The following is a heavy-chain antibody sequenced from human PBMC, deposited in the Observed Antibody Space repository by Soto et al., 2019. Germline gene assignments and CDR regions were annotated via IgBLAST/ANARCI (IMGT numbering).Heavy chain of an antibody. D-gene: IGHD3-22*01. V-gene: IGHV1-18*04. CDR3: AASSSGYYNLQPFDY. CDR2: ISAYNGNT. CDR1: GYTFTSYG. Sequence: SVKVSCNASGYTFTSYGISWVRQAPGQGLEWMGWISAYNGNTNYAQKLQGRVTMTTDTSTSTAYMELRSLRSDDTAVYYCAASSSGYYNLQPFDYWGQGTLVTVSS. J-gene: IGHJ4*02.